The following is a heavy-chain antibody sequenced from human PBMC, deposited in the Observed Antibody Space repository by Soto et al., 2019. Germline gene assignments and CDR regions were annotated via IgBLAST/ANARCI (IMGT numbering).Heavy chain of an antibody. Sequence: PXETLYLTCTVSGGSIRNYFWTWIRQPPGKGLEWIGYIHYSGTTSFFPSYNPSLRSRVTSSEDTSKNQFSLKLLSVTTADTAVYFCAAGEASSRNLAPYYLDFWGQGTLVTVSS. D-gene: IGHD6-13*01. CDR2: IHYSGTT. CDR1: GGSIRNYF. V-gene: IGHV4-59*01. CDR3: AAGEASSRNLAPYYLDF. J-gene: IGHJ4*02.